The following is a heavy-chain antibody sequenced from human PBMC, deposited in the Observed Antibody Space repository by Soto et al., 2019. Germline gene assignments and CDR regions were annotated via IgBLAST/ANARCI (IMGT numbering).Heavy chain of an antibody. CDR3: ARGKGRPAPNSFIF. V-gene: IGHV1-8*01. D-gene: IGHD2-21*01. J-gene: IGHJ1*01. CDR1: GDTFTKYD. CDR2: MNPNNGYT. Sequence: QVQLVQSGAEVKKPGASVKVSCKASGDTFTKYDINWVRQAPGQGLEWMGWMNPNNGYTGYAQKFRGRVTMTRDTSISTAYRGRARLTSEDPAVYYWARGKGRPAPNSFIFWARGPLATV.